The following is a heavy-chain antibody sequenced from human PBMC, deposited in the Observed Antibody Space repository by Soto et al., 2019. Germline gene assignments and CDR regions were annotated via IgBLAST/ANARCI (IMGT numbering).Heavy chain of an antibody. V-gene: IGHV4-31*03. CDR3: ARGKNGDYTHIDY. CDR2: IYYSGST. CDR1: GGSISSGGYY. D-gene: IGHD4-17*01. Sequence: SETLSLTCTVSGGSISSGGYYWSWIRQHPGKGLEWIGYIYYSGSTYYNPSLKSRVTISVDTSKNQFSLKLSSVTAADSAVYYCARGKNGDYTHIDYWGHGTLVTVSS. J-gene: IGHJ4*01.